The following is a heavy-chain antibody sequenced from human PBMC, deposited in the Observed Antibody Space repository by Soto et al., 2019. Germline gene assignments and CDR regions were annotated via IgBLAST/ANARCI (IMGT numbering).Heavy chain of an antibody. D-gene: IGHD5-12*01. CDR1: GGSISSSSYY. V-gene: IGHV4-39*01. J-gene: IGHJ6*03. CDR2: FYYSGST. Sequence: SETLSLTCTVSGGSISSSSYYWGWIRQSPGKGLGWIGSFYYSGSTYYSPSLRSRVTISGDTSRKQISLGLSSVTAADTAVYYCARISVASRYMDVWGKGTTVTVSS. CDR3: ARISVASRYMDV.